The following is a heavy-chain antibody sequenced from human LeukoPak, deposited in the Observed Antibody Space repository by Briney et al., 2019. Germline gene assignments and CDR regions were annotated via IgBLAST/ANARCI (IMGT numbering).Heavy chain of an antibody. CDR3: ARTDPYDSSGYYYAYFQH. CDR2: ISGNGGST. CDR1: GFTFSSYA. Sequence: GGSLRLSCAASGFTFSSYAMHWVRQAPGKGLEYVSAISGNGGSTYYANSVKGRFTISRDNSKNTLYLQMGSLRAEDMAVYYCARTDPYDSSGYYYAYFQHWGQGTLVTVSS. J-gene: IGHJ1*01. V-gene: IGHV3-64*01. D-gene: IGHD3-22*01.